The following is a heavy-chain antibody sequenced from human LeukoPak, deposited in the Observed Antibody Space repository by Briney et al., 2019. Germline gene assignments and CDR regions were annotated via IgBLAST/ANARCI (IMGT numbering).Heavy chain of an antibody. CDR1: GFTFSSYE. CDR2: ISSSGSTI. Sequence: PRGSLRLSCAASGFTFSSYEMNWVRQAPGKGLEWVSYISSSGSTIYYADSVKGRFTISRDNAKNSLYLQMNSLRAEDTAVYYCARERMMGYNRFDPWGQGTLVTVSS. D-gene: IGHD2-15*01. V-gene: IGHV3-48*03. CDR3: ARERMMGYNRFDP. J-gene: IGHJ5*02.